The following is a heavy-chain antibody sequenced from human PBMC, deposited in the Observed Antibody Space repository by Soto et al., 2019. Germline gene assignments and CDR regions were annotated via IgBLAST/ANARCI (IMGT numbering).Heavy chain of an antibody. V-gene: IGHV4-4*07. CDR2: ISTSGTT. CDR3: AREAGPDRWFDP. Sequence: SETLSLTCTVSGGSISSYFWTWIRQPAGKGLDWIGRISTSGTTNYNPSLTSRVTMSLDTSKNHLSLNLTSVTAADTAVYYCAREAGPDRWFDPWGQGTLVTVSS. J-gene: IGHJ5*02. CDR1: GGSISSYF. D-gene: IGHD6-19*01.